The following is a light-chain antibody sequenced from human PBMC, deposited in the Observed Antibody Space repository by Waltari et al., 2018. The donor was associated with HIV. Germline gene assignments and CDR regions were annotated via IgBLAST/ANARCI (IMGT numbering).Light chain of an antibody. CDR2: EVN. V-gene: IGLV2-8*01. J-gene: IGLJ2*01. CDR1: SRDVGRYVS. Sequence: QSALTQPPSASGSPGHSVTIPCTATSRDVGRYVSLSWYQQHPGKAPKLLIFEVNKRPSGVPDRFSGSKSGNTASLTVSGLQAEDEAEYSCSSYAGINPVVFGGGTKLTVL. CDR3: SSYAGINPVV.